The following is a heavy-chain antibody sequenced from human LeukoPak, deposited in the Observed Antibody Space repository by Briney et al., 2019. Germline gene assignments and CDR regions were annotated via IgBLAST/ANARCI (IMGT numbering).Heavy chain of an antibody. D-gene: IGHD3-22*01. V-gene: IGHV3-15*07. CDR2: IKSKTDGGTT. CDR3: TTDPRRYYYDSSGYPSKAPGI. Sequence: PGGSLRLSCAASGFTFSNAWMNWVRQAPGKGLEWVGRIKSKTDGGTTDYAAPVKGRFTISRDDSKNTLYLQMNSLKTEDTAVYYCTTDPRRYYYDSSGYPSKAPGIWGQGTMVTVSS. CDR1: GFTFSNAW. J-gene: IGHJ3*02.